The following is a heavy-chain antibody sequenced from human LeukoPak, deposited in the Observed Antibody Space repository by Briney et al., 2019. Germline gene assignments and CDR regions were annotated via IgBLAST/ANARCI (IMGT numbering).Heavy chain of an antibody. D-gene: IGHD1/OR15-1a*01. J-gene: IGHJ4*02. V-gene: IGHV1-69*05. Sequence: ASVKVSCKASGGTFSSYAISWVRQAPGQGLEWMGGIIPIFGTANYAQKFQGRVTITTDESTSTAYMELSSLRSEDTAVYYCARGEVGTTLADYWGQGTLVTVSS. CDR3: ARGEVGTTLADY. CDR2: IIPIFGTA. CDR1: GGTFSSYA.